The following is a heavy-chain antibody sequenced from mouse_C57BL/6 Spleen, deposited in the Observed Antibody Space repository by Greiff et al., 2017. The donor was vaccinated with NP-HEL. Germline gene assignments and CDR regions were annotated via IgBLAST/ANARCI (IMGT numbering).Heavy chain of an antibody. CDR1: GYAFSSSW. CDR3: ARDRGFAY. Sequence: VKLQESGPELVKPGASVKISCKASGYAFSSSWMNWVKQRPGKGLEWIGRIYPGDGDTNYNGKFKGKATLTADKSSSTAYMQLSSLTSEDSAVYFCARDRGFAYWGQGTLVTVSA. CDR2: IYPGDGDT. V-gene: IGHV1-82*01. D-gene: IGHD2-14*01. J-gene: IGHJ3*01.